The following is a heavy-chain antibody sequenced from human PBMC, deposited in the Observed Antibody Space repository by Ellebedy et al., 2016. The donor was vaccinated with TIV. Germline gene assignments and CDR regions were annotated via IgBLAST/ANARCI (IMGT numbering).Heavy chain of an antibody. V-gene: IGHV4-39*01. J-gene: IGHJ4*02. D-gene: IGHD3-16*01. CDR2: AYYSGTT. CDR3: AAIQGGADY. Sequence: ESLKISXTFPGGPISTDSYNWAWLRQPPGKGLEWLGSAYYSGTTYYNPSLNSRVTISVDTSKNQFSLKLSSVTAADTAVYYCAAIQGGADYWGQGTLVTVSS. CDR1: GGPISTDSYN.